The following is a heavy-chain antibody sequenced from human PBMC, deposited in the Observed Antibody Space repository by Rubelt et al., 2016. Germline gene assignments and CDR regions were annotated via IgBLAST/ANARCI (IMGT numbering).Heavy chain of an antibody. J-gene: IGHJ4*02. CDR2: TYNSGTT. Sequence: QLQQSGPGLVRPSETLSLTCSVSGGSINSHYWSWIRQPPGKGLEWIAGTYNSGTTYYNPSLKSRVTISVDTSKNQYSLMMTSVTGADTAVYYCATGPDDFDHWGRGTLVTVSS. V-gene: IGHV4-59*05. CDR3: ATGPDDFDH. CDR1: GGSINSHY.